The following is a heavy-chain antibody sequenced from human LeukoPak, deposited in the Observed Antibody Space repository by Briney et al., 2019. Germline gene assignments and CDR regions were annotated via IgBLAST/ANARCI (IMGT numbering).Heavy chain of an antibody. Sequence: PGGSLRLSCAASGFTFSSYEMNWVRQAPGKGLEWVSYISSSGSTIYYADSVKGRFTISRDNAKNSLYLQMNSLIAEDTAVYYCARRSLNYYYYYMDVWGKGTTVTISS. J-gene: IGHJ6*03. CDR2: ISSSGSTI. V-gene: IGHV3-48*03. CDR3: ARRSLNYYYYYMDV. CDR1: GFTFSSYE. D-gene: IGHD3-10*01.